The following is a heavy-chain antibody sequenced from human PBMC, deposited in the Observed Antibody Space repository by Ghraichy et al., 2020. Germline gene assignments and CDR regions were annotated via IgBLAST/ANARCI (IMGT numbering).Heavy chain of an antibody. V-gene: IGHV3-7*04. Sequence: GGSLRLSCVTSGFTFDLAWMSWVRRAPGKGLEWVANIKEDGSETYYVDFVKGRFSISRDNAKNIVYLQMDNLGVDDTAVYYCARDGDDYGDYGYWGQGALVTVSS. J-gene: IGHJ4*02. CDR3: ARDGDDYGDYGY. CDR2: IKEDGSET. CDR1: GFTFDLAW. D-gene: IGHD4-17*01.